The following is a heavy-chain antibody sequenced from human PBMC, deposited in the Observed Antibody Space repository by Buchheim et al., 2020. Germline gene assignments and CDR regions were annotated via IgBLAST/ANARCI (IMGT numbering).Heavy chain of an antibody. D-gene: IGHD1-14*01. J-gene: IGHJ4*02. CDR3: ASSYNWNHGSKFDY. CDR2: IKQDDSEK. CDR1: RFTFSIYW. V-gene: IGHV3-7*01. Sequence: ELQLVESGGGLVQPGGSLRLSCAASRFTFSIYWMNWVRQAPGKGLEWVASIKQDDSEKYYVGSAKGRFTISRDNAQNSLYLQMSSLRAEDTAVYYCASSYNWNHGSKFDYGGQGTL.